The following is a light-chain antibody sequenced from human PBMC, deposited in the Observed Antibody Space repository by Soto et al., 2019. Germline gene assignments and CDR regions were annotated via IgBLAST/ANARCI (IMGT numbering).Light chain of an antibody. CDR1: QSVSSY. Sequence: VLTQSPATLSLSPGERATLSCRASQSVSSYLAWYQQKPGQTPRLLIYDASNRATGIPARFSGSGSGTDFTLTISSLEPEDFAVYYCQQRIDWPRTFGQGTKVDIK. CDR3: QQRIDWPRT. V-gene: IGKV3-11*01. CDR2: DAS. J-gene: IGKJ1*01.